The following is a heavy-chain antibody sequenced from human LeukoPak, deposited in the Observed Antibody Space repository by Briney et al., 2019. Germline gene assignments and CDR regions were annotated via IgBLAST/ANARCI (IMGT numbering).Heavy chain of an antibody. CDR1: GGTFSSYA. CDR3: ASRPEWEHWAFDI. Sequence: SVKVSCKASGGTFSSYAISWVRQAPGQGLEWMGGIIPIFGTANYAQKFQGRVTITTDESTSTAYMELSSLRSEDTAVYYCASRPEWEHWAFDIWGQGTMVTVSS. J-gene: IGHJ3*02. V-gene: IGHV1-69*05. CDR2: IIPIFGTA. D-gene: IGHD1-26*01.